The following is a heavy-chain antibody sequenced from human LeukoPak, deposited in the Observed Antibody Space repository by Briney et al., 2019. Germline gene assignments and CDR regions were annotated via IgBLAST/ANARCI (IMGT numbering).Heavy chain of an antibody. V-gene: IGHV1-2*02. CDR3: ARDGYSGYHYHDWFDP. CDR2: INPNNGET. D-gene: IGHD5-12*01. CDR1: GYTFTDYF. J-gene: IGHJ5*02. Sequence: GASVKVSCKASGYTFTDYFMHWVRQAPGRGLEWMGWINPNNGETNYAQKFQGRVTMTSYTSISTAYMELSRLTSDDTAVYYCARDGYSGYHYHDWFDPWGQGTLVTVSS.